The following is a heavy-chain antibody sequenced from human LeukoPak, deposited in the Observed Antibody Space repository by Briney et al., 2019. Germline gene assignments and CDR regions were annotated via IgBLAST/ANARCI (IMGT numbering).Heavy chain of an antibody. Sequence: PSETLSLTCAVSGVSISSSNWWSWVRQPPGKGLEWIGEIYHSGSTNYNPSLKSRVTISVDKSKNQFSLKLSSVTAADTAVYYRARVPYSSSWPGFDPWGQGTLVTVSS. CDR1: GVSISSSNW. D-gene: IGHD6-13*01. J-gene: IGHJ5*02. V-gene: IGHV4-4*02. CDR3: ARVPYSSSWPGFDP. CDR2: IYHSGST.